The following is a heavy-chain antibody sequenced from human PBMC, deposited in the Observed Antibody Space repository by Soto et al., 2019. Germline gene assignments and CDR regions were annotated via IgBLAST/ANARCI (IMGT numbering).Heavy chain of an antibody. CDR2: VYYTGTT. D-gene: IGHD1-26*01. V-gene: IGHV4-59*01. Sequence: SETLSLTCTVSGGSISSAYWNWVRQPPGKRMEWIGYVYYTGTTTYNPSLKSRVTMSMDTSKNQFSLNLTSVTAADTAVYYCGRGSTREKKWGQGIWVTAS. CDR3: GRGSTREKK. J-gene: IGHJ4*02. CDR1: GGSISSAY.